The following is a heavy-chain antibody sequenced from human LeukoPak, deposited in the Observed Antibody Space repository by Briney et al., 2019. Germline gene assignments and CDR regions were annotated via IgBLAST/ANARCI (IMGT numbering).Heavy chain of an antibody. CDR1: GYTFTSYY. CDR2: INPSGGST. J-gene: IGHJ5*02. CDR3: ARDRAGNWFDP. V-gene: IGHV1-46*01. D-gene: IGHD6-19*01. Sequence: ASVKVSCKASGYTFTSYYMHWVRQAPGQGLEWMGIINPSGGSTSYAQKFQGRVTMTTDTSTSTAYMELGSLRSDDTAVYYCARDRAGNWFDPWGQGTLVTVSS.